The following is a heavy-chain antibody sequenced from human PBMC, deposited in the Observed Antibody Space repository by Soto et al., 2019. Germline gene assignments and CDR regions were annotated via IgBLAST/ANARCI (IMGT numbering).Heavy chain of an antibody. J-gene: IGHJ4*02. CDR3: AKWATGDDY. Sequence: QVQLVQSGPEVKRPGASVKVSCKASGYTFTNYAMHWVRQAPGQRLEWMGWINAGNDNTKYSQKFQGRLTITRDKSASTAYMELSSLRSEDTAVYYWAKWATGDDYWCQGTRVTVSS. CDR2: INAGNDNT. CDR1: GYTFTNYA. V-gene: IGHV1-3*01. D-gene: IGHD1-1*01.